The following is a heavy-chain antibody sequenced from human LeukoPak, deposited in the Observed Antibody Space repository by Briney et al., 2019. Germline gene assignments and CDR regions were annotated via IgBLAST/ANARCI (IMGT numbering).Heavy chain of an antibody. J-gene: IGHJ3*02. V-gene: IGHV4-34*01. Sequence: PSETLSLTCAVYGGSFSGYYWSWIRQPPGKGLEWIGELNHSGSTNYNPSLKSRVTISVDTSKNQFSLKLSSVTAADTAVYYCARTPDIVVVPADAFDIWGQGTMVTVSS. D-gene: IGHD2-2*01. CDR2: LNHSGST. CDR1: GGSFSGYY. CDR3: ARTPDIVVVPADAFDI.